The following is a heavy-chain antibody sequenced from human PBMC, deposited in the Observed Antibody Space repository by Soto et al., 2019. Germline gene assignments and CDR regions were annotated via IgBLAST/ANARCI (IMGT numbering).Heavy chain of an antibody. Sequence: GGSVRLSCAASGFTFSSYAMHWVRQAPGKGLEWVALISYDGSNKYCADSVKGRFTISRDNSKNTLYLQMNSLRDEDTALYYCVREPYYYGSRYVFDIWGQGTMVTVSS. CDR2: ISYDGSNK. D-gene: IGHD3-10*01. CDR1: GFTFSSYA. J-gene: IGHJ3*02. CDR3: VREPYYYGSRYVFDI. V-gene: IGHV3-30-3*01.